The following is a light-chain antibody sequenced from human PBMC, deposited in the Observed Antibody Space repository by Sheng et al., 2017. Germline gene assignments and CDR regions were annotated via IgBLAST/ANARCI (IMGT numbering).Light chain of an antibody. J-gene: IGKJ1*01. Sequence: AIRMTQSPSSLSASTGDRVTIACRASQDISNYLAWYQQKPGRAPKLLIYHASSLQSGVPSRFSGSGSGTDFTLTISSLQSEDFATYYCQQYYTTPTFGQGTKVEIK. CDR1: QDISNY. CDR3: QQYYTTPT. CDR2: HAS. V-gene: IGKV1-8*01.